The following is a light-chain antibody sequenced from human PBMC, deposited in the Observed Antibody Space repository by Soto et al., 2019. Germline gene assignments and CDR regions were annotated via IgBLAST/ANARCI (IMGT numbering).Light chain of an antibody. Sequence: DIQMTQSPSTLSASVGDRVTLTRRASQTISSKLAWYQQKPGKAPKLLIYKASTLKSGVPSRFSGSGSGTEFTLTTSSLQPDDFATYYCQHYNSYSEAFGQGTKVDIK. J-gene: IGKJ1*01. V-gene: IGKV1-5*03. CDR3: QHYNSYSEA. CDR1: QTISSK. CDR2: KAS.